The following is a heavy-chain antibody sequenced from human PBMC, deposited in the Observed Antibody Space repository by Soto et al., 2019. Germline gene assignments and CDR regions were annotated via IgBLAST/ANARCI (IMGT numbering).Heavy chain of an antibody. V-gene: IGHV3-30-3*02. J-gene: IGHJ3*02. CDR3: AKYSSSWYDNDAFDI. Sequence: QVPLVESGGGVVQPGRSLRLSCAASGFTFSSYAMHWVRQAPGKGLEWVAVISYDGSNEYYADSVKGRFTVSRDNSKNTLYLQMDNLRAEDTAVYYCAKYSSSWYDNDAFDIWGQGTRVTVSS. CDR2: ISYDGSNE. CDR1: GFTFSSYA. D-gene: IGHD6-13*01.